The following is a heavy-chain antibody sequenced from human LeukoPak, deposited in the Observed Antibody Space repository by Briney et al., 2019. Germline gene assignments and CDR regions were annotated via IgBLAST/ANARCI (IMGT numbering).Heavy chain of an antibody. Sequence: PGGSLRLSCAASGFFFSDYYMSWIRQAPGKGLEWVSYISSSGSTIYYADSVKGRFTISRDNAKNSLYLQMNSLRAEDTAVYYCAREDSSGWDKCDYWGQGTLVTVSS. V-gene: IGHV3-11*01. CDR3: AREDSSGWDKCDY. CDR1: GFFFSDYY. CDR2: ISSSGSTI. D-gene: IGHD6-19*01. J-gene: IGHJ4*02.